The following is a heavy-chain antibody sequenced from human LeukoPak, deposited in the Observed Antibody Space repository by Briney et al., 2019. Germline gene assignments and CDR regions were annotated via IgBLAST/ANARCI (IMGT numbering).Heavy chain of an antibody. Sequence: GGSLRLSCAASGFTFSSYWMSWVRQAPGKGLEGVANIKQEGSEKYYVDSVKGRFTISRDNAKNSLYLQMNSLRAEDTAVYYCARDMVSSDAFDIWGQGTMVTVSS. J-gene: IGHJ3*02. V-gene: IGHV3-7*01. CDR1: GFTFSSYW. D-gene: IGHD4/OR15-4a*01. CDR3: ARDMVSSDAFDI. CDR2: IKQEGSEK.